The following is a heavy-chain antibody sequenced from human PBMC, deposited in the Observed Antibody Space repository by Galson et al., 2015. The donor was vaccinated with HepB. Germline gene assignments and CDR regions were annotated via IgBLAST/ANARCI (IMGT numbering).Heavy chain of an antibody. CDR2: ISSSSSYT. D-gene: IGHD1-26*01. CDR1: GFTFSDYY. Sequence: SLRLSCAASGFTFSDYYMSWIRQAPGKGLEWVSYISSSSSYTNYADSVKGRFTISRDNAKNSLYLQMNSLRAEDTAVYYCARDHEGATTSPSDYWGQGTLVTVSS. V-gene: IGHV3-11*06. CDR3: ARDHEGATTSPSDY. J-gene: IGHJ4*02.